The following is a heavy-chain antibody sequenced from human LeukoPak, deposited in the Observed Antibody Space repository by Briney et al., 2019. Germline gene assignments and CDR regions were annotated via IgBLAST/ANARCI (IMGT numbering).Heavy chain of an antibody. J-gene: IGHJ4*02. Sequence: SETLSLTCTVSAGSISSSSHHWGWIRQSPGKGLEWIGSIYYGRTTYYNPSLNSRVTISVVTSENQFSLQLNSVTAADTAAYYCVRHDGRGGATMGALDSWGQGSLVTVSS. D-gene: IGHD5-12*01. CDR2: IYYGRTT. CDR3: VRHDGRGGATMGALDS. CDR1: AGSISSSSHH. V-gene: IGHV4-39*01.